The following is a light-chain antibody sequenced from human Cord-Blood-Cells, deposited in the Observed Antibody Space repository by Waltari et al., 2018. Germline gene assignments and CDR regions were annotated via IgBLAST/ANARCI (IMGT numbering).Light chain of an antibody. CDR3: QQSYSTPT. CDR2: AAS. J-gene: IGKJ1*01. Sequence: DIQMTQSPSSLSASVGDRVTITCRASQSISSYLIWYQQKPGKSPKLLIYAASSLQSGVPSRFSGSGSGTDFTLTISSLQPEDFATYYCQQSYSTPTFGQGTKVEIK. CDR1: QSISSY. V-gene: IGKV1-39*01.